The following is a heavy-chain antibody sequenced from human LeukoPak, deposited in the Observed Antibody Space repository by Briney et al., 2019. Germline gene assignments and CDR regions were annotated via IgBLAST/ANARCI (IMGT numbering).Heavy chain of an antibody. V-gene: IGHV3-30*18. Sequence: PGGSLRLSCVASGFTFSDYGMHWVRQAPGKGLEWVAVISFDGSHKYYGDSVKGRFTISRDNSNNTLDLHMNSLRREDTAIYYCAKSPAYYKSSDFDYFDSWGQGTLVTVSS. CDR3: AKSPAYYKSSDFDYFDS. CDR1: GFTFSDYG. D-gene: IGHD3-22*01. CDR2: ISFDGSHK. J-gene: IGHJ4*02.